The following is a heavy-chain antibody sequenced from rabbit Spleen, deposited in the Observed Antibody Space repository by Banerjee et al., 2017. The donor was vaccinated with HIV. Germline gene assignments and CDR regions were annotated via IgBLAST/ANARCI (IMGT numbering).Heavy chain of an antibody. J-gene: IGHJ4*01. Sequence: QSLEESGGDLVKPGASLTLTCTGSGFSFTNYYIYWVRQAPGKGLEWIACMYYNTGSTWYANWANGRFTISKTSSTTVTLQMTSLTAADTATYFCARGFGTYTSPDPAYAHAYFSLWGPGTLVTVS. D-gene: IGHD6-1*01. CDR2: MYYNTGST. V-gene: IGHV1S40*01. CDR3: ARGFGTYTSPDPAYAHAYFSL. CDR1: GFSFTNYY.